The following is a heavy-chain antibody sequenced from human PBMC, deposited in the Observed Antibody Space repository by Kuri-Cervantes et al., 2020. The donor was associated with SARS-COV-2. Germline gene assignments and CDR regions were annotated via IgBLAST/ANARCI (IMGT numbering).Heavy chain of an antibody. J-gene: IGHJ5*02. D-gene: IGHD3-3*01. Sequence: GSLRLSCTVSGGSISSSSYYWGWIRQPPGKGLEWIGSIYYSGSTYYNPSLESRVTISVDTSKNQFSLKLSSVTAADTAVYYCARTKGTIFGVVNWFDPWGQGTLVTVSS. V-gene: IGHV4-39*07. CDR3: ARTKGTIFGVVNWFDP. CDR2: IYYSGST. CDR1: GGSISSSSYY.